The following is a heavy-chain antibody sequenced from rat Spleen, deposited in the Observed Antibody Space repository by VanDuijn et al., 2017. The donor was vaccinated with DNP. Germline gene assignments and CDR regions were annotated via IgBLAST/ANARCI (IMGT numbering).Heavy chain of an antibody. J-gene: IGHJ2*01. CDR1: RFTFSNYD. Sequence: EVQLVETGGGLVQPGRSLKLSCVVSRFTFSNYDMAWVRQAPTKGLEWVASINTSGGSPYYRDSVKGRFTVSRDNAKRTLYLQMDSLRSEDTATYYCAARAPGDYYYGGYFDYWGQGVMVTVSS. CDR2: INTSGGSP. D-gene: IGHD1-6*01. V-gene: IGHV5-25*01. CDR3: AARAPGDYYYGGYFDY.